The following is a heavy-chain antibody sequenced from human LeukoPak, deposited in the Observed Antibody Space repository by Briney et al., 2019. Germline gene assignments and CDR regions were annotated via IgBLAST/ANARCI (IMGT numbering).Heavy chain of an antibody. J-gene: IGHJ4*02. V-gene: IGHV3-33*01. CDR2: IRYDGRNE. CDR3: ARDLSTTFGVVSPGGDY. CDR1: GFSFSSYG. D-gene: IGHD3-3*01. Sequence: PGRSLPLSCAASGFSFSSYGMHWVRQAPGKGLEWVAFIRYDGRNEYYADSVKGRFTISRDNSKNTLYLQINRLRAEDTAMYYCARDLSTTFGVVSPGGDYCGQRSLVTVSS.